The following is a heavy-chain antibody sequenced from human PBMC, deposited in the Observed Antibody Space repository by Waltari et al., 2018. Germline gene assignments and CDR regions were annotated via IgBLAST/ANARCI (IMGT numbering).Heavy chain of an antibody. D-gene: IGHD3-3*01. Sequence: QVQLVQSGAEVKKPGASVKVSCKASGYTFTSYAINWVRQATGQGLEWMGWMNPNSGNTGYAQKFQGRVTMTRNTSISTAYMELSSLRSEDTAVYYCARGQIRFLEWLLTDNWFDPWGQGTLVTVSS. V-gene: IGHV1-8*01. CDR2: MNPNSGNT. J-gene: IGHJ5*02. CDR1: GYTFTSYA. CDR3: ARGQIRFLEWLLTDNWFDP.